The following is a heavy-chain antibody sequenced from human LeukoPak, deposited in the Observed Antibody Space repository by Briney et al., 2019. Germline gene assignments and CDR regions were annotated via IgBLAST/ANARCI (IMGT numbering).Heavy chain of an antibody. CDR1: GGSFSGYY. D-gene: IGHD3-22*01. Sequence: SSETLSLTCAVYGGSFSGYYWSWIRQPPGKGLEWIGEINHSGSTNYNPSLKSRVTISVDTSKNQFSLKLSSVTAADTAVYYCARDTYYYDSSGYSPFYYYYGMDVWGQGTTVTVSS. CDR2: INHSGST. V-gene: IGHV4-34*01. CDR3: ARDTYYYDSSGYSPFYYYYGMDV. J-gene: IGHJ6*02.